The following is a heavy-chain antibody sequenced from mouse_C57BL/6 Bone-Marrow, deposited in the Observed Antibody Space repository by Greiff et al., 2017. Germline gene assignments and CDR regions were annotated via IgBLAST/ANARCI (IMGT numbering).Heavy chain of an antibody. V-gene: IGHV1-64*01. J-gene: IGHJ2*01. CDR2: IHPNSGST. Sequence: VQLQQPGAELVKPGASVKLSCKASGYTFTSYWMHWVKQRPGQGLEWIGMIHPNSGSTNYNEKFKSKATLTVDKSSSIAYMQLSSLTSEDSAVYYCEGGPITTLDYWGQGTTLTVSS. CDR3: EGGPITTLDY. CDR1: GYTFTSYW. D-gene: IGHD1-1*01.